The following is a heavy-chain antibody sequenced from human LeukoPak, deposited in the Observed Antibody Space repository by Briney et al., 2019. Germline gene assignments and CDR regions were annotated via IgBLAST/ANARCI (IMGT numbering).Heavy chain of an antibody. D-gene: IGHD2-2*02. CDR1: GGSISSSSYY. Sequence: KPSETLSLTCTVSGGSISSSSYYWGWIRQPPGKGLEWIGSIYYSGSTNYNPSLKSRVTISVDKSKNQFSLKLSSVTAADTAVYYCARDLAVVVPAAIGYYYYMDVWGKGTTVTVSS. CDR2: IYYSGST. CDR3: ARDLAVVVPAAIGYYYYMDV. J-gene: IGHJ6*03. V-gene: IGHV4-39*07.